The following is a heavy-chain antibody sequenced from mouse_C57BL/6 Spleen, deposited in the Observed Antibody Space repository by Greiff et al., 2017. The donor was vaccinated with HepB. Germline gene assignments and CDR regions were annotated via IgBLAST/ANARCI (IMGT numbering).Heavy chain of an antibody. J-gene: IGHJ4*01. D-gene: IGHD1-1*01. CDR1: GFTFSDYG. Sequence: EVQVVESGGGLVKPGGSLKLSCAASGFTFSDYGMHWVRQAPEKGLEWVAYISSGSSTIYYADTVKGRFTISRDNAKNTLFLQMTSLRSEDTAMYYCADGSSYYYYAMDYCGQGTSVTVSS. CDR3: ADGSSYYYYAMDY. V-gene: IGHV5-17*01. CDR2: ISSGSSTI.